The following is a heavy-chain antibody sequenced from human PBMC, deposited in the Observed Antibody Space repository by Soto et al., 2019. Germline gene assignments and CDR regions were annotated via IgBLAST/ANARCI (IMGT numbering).Heavy chain of an antibody. CDR3: ARLDIPPEDIVVVPAAISFRYYYYMDV. V-gene: IGHV4-59*08. D-gene: IGHD2-2*01. J-gene: IGHJ6*03. CDR2: IYYSGST. Sequence: PSETLSLTCTVSGGSISSYYWSWIRQPPGKGLEWIGYIYYSGSTNYNPSLKSRVTISVDTSKNQFSLKLSSVTAADTAVYYCARLDIPPEDIVVVPAAISFRYYYYMDVWGKGTTVTVSS. CDR1: GGSISSYY.